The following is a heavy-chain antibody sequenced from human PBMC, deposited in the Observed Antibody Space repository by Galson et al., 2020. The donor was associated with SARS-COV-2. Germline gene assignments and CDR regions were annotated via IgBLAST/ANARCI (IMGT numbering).Heavy chain of an antibody. CDR1: DAPMRSYY. D-gene: IGHD4-17*01. Sequence: ETSETLSLTCSVSDAPMRSYYWSWIRQPPGKGLEWIGYISYSGRTSYNPSLRSRVTISVDLSTNQLSLKVTSVTAADTAVYYCARDPAPLYGDNYYYGMDVWGRGTTVTVSS. CDR2: ISYSGRT. CDR3: ARDPAPLYGDNYYYGMDV. V-gene: IGHV4-59*01. J-gene: IGHJ6*02.